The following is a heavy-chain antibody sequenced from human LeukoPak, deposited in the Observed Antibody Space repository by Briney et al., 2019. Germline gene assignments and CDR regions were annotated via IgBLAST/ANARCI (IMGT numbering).Heavy chain of an antibody. J-gene: IGHJ6*02. CDR1: GGSISSYY. Sequence: SETLSLACTVSGGSISSYYWSWIRQPPGKGLEWIGYIYYSGSTNYNPSPKSRVTISVDTSKNQFSLKLSSVTAADTAVYYCAGGYCSSTSCYGYYYYGMDVWGQGTTVTVSS. CDR2: IYYSGST. V-gene: IGHV4-59*08. D-gene: IGHD2-2*01. CDR3: AGGYCSSTSCYGYYYYGMDV.